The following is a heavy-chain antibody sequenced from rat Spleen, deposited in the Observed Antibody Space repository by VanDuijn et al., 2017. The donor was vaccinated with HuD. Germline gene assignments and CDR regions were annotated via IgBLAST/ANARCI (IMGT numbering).Heavy chain of an antibody. CDR3: TRSLYSSPLFDY. Sequence: QPSRTLSLTCNVSGFSLISYGVSWVRQPPGKGLEWIAAIWSGGSTYYNSALKSRLSISRDTSKSQVFLKMGSLQSDDTAIYYCTRSLYSSPLFDYWGQGVMVTVSS. CDR1: GFSLISYG. V-gene: IGHV2-4*01. J-gene: IGHJ2*01. D-gene: IGHD1-2*01. CDR2: IWSGGST.